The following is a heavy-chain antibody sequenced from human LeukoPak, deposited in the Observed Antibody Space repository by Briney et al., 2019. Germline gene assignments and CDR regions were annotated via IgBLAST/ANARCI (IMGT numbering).Heavy chain of an antibody. CDR2: INQDGRGI. V-gene: IGHV3-7*01. J-gene: IGHJ4*02. Sequence: GGSLTLSCAASGFTFSNYWRTWVRQSPGKRLEWLGNINQDGRGIYYLDSVKALFTISRHNTKKLLYLQMNSLRAEDTAVYYCVRDYVWGTYDPDYWGQGTLVTVSS. CDR1: GFTFSNYW. CDR3: VRDYVWGTYDPDY. D-gene: IGHD3-16*01.